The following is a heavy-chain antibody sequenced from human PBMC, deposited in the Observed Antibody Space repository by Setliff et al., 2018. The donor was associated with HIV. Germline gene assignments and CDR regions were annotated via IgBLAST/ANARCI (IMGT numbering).Heavy chain of an antibody. CDR2: LHYNGKN. J-gene: IGHJ3*02. V-gene: IGHV4-59*01. D-gene: IGHD2-21*01. Sequence: SETLSLTCTVAGGSISSYYWTWIRQPPGKGMEWIGYLHYNGKNNSNSSLKSRLTMSVDTSRNHFSLKLNSVTTADTAMYYCAGYCGGGSCASIWGQGTMVTVSS. CDR1: GGSISSYY. CDR3: AGYCGGGSCASI.